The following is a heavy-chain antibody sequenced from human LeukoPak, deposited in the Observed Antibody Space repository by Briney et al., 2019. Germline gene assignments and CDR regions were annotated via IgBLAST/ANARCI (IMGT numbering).Heavy chain of an antibody. CDR3: AKCSGGNCYHSDDH. CDR1: GFTFSSYE. Sequence: GGSLRLSCAASGFTFSSYEMNWVRQAPGKGLEWVSYISGSGRTMSYADSVKGRFTISRDNAKDSLYLQMNSLRAEDTAVYYCAKCSGGNCYHSDDHWGQGTLVTVSP. D-gene: IGHD2-15*01. CDR2: ISGSGRTM. J-gene: IGHJ5*02. V-gene: IGHV3-48*03.